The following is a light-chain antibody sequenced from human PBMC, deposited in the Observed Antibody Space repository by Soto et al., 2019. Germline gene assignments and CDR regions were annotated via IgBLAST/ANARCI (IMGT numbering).Light chain of an antibody. V-gene: IGLV2-11*01. Sequence: QSALTQPRSVSGSPGQSVTISCTGTSSDVGGYNYVSWYQHHPGKAPTLILFDVNQRPSGVPHRFSGSKSGNTASLTISGLQAEDEATYYCCSYVGSYTVVFGGGTKLTVL. CDR2: DVN. CDR3: CSYVGSYTVV. J-gene: IGLJ2*01. CDR1: SSDVGGYNY.